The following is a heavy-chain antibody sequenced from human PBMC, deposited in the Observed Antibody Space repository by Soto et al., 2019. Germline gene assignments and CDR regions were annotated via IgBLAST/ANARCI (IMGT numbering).Heavy chain of an antibody. Sequence: TSETLSLTCTVSGGSVSSGSYYWSWIRQPPGKGLEWIGYIYYSGSTNYNPSLKSRVTISVDTSKNQFSLKLSSVTAADTAMYYCARGTQTYYDFWSGYPGYYYYGMDVWGQGTTVTVSS. V-gene: IGHV4-61*01. CDR3: ARGTQTYYDFWSGYPGYYYYGMDV. CDR1: GGSVSSGSYY. J-gene: IGHJ6*02. CDR2: IYYSGST. D-gene: IGHD3-3*01.